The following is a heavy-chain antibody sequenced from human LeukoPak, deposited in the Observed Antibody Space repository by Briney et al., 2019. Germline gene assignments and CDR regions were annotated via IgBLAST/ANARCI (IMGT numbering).Heavy chain of an antibody. Sequence: GGSLRLSCAASGFSFSSYGMHWVRQAPGKGLEWVAFIRYDGSNKYYADSVKGRFTISGDNSKNTLYMRMSSLRAEDTAVYYCAKRRYDSSGHFDSWGQGTLVTVSS. D-gene: IGHD3-22*01. CDR3: AKRRYDSSGHFDS. J-gene: IGHJ4*02. CDR1: GFSFSSYG. CDR2: IRYDGSNK. V-gene: IGHV3-30*02.